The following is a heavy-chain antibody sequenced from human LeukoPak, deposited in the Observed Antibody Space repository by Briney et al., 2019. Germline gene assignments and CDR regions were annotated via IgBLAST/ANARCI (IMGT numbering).Heavy chain of an antibody. J-gene: IGHJ4*02. D-gene: IGHD3-16*01. CDR3: ARSWGRDFDY. CDR1: GFTFSSYS. V-gene: IGHV3-21*01. Sequence: GGSLRLSCAASGFTFSSYSMNWVRQAPGKGLEGVSSISSSSSYIYYADSVKGQFTSCRDNAKNSLYLQMNSLRAEDTAVYYCARSWGRDFDYWGQGTLVTVSS. CDR2: ISSSSSYI.